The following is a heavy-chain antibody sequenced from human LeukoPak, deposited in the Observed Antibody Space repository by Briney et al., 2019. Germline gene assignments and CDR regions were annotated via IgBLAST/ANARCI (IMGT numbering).Heavy chain of an antibody. J-gene: IGHJ4*02. V-gene: IGHV3-30*02. Sequence: GGSLRLSCAASGFTFSSYGMHWVRQAPGKGLEWVAVIWYDGSNKYYADSVKGRFTISRDNSKNTLYLQMNSLRAEDTAVYYCAKAPPVDTVGDYFDYWGQGTLVTVSS. CDR1: GFTFSSYG. D-gene: IGHD5-18*01. CDR3: AKAPPVDTVGDYFDY. CDR2: IWYDGSNK.